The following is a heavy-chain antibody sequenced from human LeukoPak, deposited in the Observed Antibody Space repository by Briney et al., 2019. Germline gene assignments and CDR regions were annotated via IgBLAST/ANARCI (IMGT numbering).Heavy chain of an antibody. V-gene: IGHV3-23*01. CDR3: ARGQQQLEGDAFDI. Sequence: GGSLRLSCGASGFIFISYAMSWVGQAPGKGLEWVSGISGSGGSTYYADSVNGRFTISRDNSKNTLYLQMDSLRAEDTAVYYCARGQQQLEGDAFDIWGQGAMVTVSS. J-gene: IGHJ3*02. CDR1: GFIFISYA. CDR2: ISGSGGST. D-gene: IGHD6-13*01.